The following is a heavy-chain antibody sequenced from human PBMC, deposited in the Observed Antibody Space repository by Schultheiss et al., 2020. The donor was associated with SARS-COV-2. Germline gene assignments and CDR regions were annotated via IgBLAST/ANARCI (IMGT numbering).Heavy chain of an antibody. D-gene: IGHD2-21*02. J-gene: IGHJ4*02. Sequence: SETLSLTCTVSGGSISSYYWSWIRQPPGKGLEWIGEINHSGSTNYNPSLKSRVTMSVDTSKNQFSLKLSSVTAADTAVYYCARMAVVTAIPNYFDYWGQGTLVTVSS. CDR1: GGSISSYY. CDR2: INHSGST. V-gene: IGHV4-34*01. CDR3: ARMAVVTAIPNYFDY.